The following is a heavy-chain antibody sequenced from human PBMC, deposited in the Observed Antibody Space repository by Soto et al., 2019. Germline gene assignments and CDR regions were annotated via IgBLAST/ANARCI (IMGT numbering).Heavy chain of an antibody. CDR2: IYWDDDK. CDR3: AHTLPPWGGMDV. CDR1: GFSLSTRGVG. Sequence: QMTLKQYGPTLVKPTQTLTLTCTFSGFSLSTRGVGVGWIRQPPGKALEWLALIYWDDDKRYSPSLKRRLTITKDSSKNQVVLTMTNMDPVDTATYYCAHTLPPWGGMDVWGQGTTVAVSS. V-gene: IGHV2-5*02. J-gene: IGHJ6*02. D-gene: IGHD7-27*01.